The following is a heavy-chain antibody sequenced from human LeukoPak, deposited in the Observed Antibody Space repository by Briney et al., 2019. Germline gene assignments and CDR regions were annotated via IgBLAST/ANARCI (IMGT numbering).Heavy chain of an antibody. Sequence: GGSLRLSCAASGLTFSNAWMSWVRQAPGKGLAWDGRIKSKTDGGTTDYAAPVKGRFTISRDDSKNTLYLQMNSLKTEDTAVYYCTTGPSLPYDSSGYYLFDYWGQGTLVTVSS. CDR3: TTGPSLPYDSSGYYLFDY. D-gene: IGHD3-22*01. V-gene: IGHV3-15*01. CDR2: IKSKTDGGTT. CDR1: GLTFSNAW. J-gene: IGHJ4*02.